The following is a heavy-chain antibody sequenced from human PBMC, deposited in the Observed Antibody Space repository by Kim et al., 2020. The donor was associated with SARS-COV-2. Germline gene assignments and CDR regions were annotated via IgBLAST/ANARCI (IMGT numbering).Heavy chain of an antibody. Sequence: YSQKCQGRLTITRDTAASASYMELTSLTSEDTAVYYCAREGSGSYNWLDPWGQGTLVTVSS. J-gene: IGHJ5*02. CDR3: AREGSGSYNWLDP. D-gene: IGHD3-10*01. V-gene: IGHV1-3*01.